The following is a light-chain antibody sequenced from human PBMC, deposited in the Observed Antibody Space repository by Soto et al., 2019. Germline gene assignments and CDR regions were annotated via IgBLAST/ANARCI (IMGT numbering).Light chain of an antibody. CDR3: QSYDSSLSGSAV. Sequence: QSVLTQPPSVSGAPGQRVTISCTGSSSNIGAGYDVHWYQQLPGTAPKLIIYGNSKRPSGVPDRFSGSKSGTSASLAITGLQAEDEADYYCQSYDSSLSGSAVFGGGTQLTVL. V-gene: IGLV1-40*01. CDR2: GNS. J-gene: IGLJ7*01. CDR1: SSNIGAGYD.